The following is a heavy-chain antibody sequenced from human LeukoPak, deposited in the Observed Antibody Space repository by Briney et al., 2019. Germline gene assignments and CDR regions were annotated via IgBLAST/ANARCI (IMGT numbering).Heavy chain of an antibody. CDR2: IYYSGST. V-gene: IGHV4-59*01. CDR3: ARVIVGGQRLAPYYFDY. Sequence: SETLSLTCSVSGGSISSYYWSWIRQPPGKGLEWIGHIYYSGSTNYNPSLKSRVTISVDTSKNQFSLKLSSVTAADTAVYYCARVIVGGQRLAPYYFDYWGQGTLVTVSS. J-gene: IGHJ4*02. D-gene: IGHD1-26*01. CDR1: GGSISSYY.